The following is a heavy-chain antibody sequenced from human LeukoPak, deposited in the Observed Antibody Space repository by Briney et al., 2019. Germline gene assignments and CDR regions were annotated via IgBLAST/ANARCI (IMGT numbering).Heavy chain of an antibody. CDR2: MYHTGNI. V-gene: IGHV4-39*01. D-gene: IGHD3-10*01. J-gene: IGHJ4*02. CDR3: ARHLYYYGSGSRYFDY. CDR1: GGSISSRNYY. Sequence: SETLSLTCTVSGGSISSRNYYWGWIRQPPGKVLEWIGSMYHTGNIYHNPSLESRASISVDTSKNQFSVRLSSVTAADTAVYYCARHLYYYGSGSRYFDYWGQGTLVTVSS.